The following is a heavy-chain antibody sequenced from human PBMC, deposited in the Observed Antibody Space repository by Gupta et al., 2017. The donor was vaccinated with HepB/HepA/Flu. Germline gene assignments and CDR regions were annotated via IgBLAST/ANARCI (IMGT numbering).Heavy chain of an antibody. CDR2: IYYSGST. D-gene: IGHD2-2*01. CDR1: GGSISSGGYY. V-gene: IGHV4-31*03. CDR3: ARLTDIVVVPAAPFDY. J-gene: IGHJ4*02. Sequence: QVQLQESGPGLVKPSQTLSLTCTVSGGSISSGGYYWSWFRQHPGKGLEWIGYIYYSGSTYYNPSLKSRVTISVDTSKNQFSLKLSSVTAADTAVYYCARLTDIVVVPAAPFDYWGQGTLVTVSS.